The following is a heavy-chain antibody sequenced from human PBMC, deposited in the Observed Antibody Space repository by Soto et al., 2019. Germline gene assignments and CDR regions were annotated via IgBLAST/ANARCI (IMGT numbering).Heavy chain of an antibody. CDR2: ISGSGGST. CDR3: VKFIDIVVVVAALGGAFDI. D-gene: IGHD2-15*01. J-gene: IGHJ3*02. CDR1: GFTFSSYA. Sequence: PGGSLRLSCAPSGFTFSSYAMSWVRQAPGKGLEWVSAISGSGGSTYYADSVKGRFTISRDNSKNTLYLQMNSLRAEDTAVYYYVKFIDIVVVVAALGGAFDIWGQGTMVTVS. V-gene: IGHV3-23*01.